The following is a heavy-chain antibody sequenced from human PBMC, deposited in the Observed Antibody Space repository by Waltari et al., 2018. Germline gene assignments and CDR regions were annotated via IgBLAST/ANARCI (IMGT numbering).Heavy chain of an antibody. CDR1: GFTSSGST. D-gene: IGHD6-13*01. V-gene: IGHV3-73*01. CDR3: TGGAVTGTDF. J-gene: IGHJ4*02. Sequence: EVQVVESGGGLVQPGGSLTLSCATSGFTSSGSTIHWVRQTSGKGLEWIGRIRSKPNNYATRYTASVEGRFTISRDDSENTAYLQMSSLMTEDTAVYYCTGGAVTGTDFWGQGTLVTVSS. CDR2: IRSKPNNYAT.